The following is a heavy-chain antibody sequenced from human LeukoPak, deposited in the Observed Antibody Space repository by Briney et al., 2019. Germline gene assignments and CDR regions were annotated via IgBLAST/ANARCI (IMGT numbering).Heavy chain of an antibody. CDR3: ARQESITKDAFDI. V-gene: IGHV5-51*01. CDR2: IYPDDSDT. D-gene: IGHD3-10*01. Sequence: GESLKISCEGSGYSFTSYWIAWVRQMPGKGLEWMGIIYPDDSDTRYSPSFQGQVTISADKSISTAYLQWSSLKASDTAMYYCARQESITKDAFDIWGQGTMVTVSS. J-gene: IGHJ3*02. CDR1: GYSFTSYW.